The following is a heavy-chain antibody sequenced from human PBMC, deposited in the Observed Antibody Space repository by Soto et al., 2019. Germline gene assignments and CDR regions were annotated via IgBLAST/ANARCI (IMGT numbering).Heavy chain of an antibody. CDR3: ARGPSTVTGDYYYYYGMDV. CDR1: GYTFTGYY. D-gene: IGHD4-4*01. V-gene: IGHV1-2*04. CDR2: INPNSGGT. J-gene: IGHJ6*02. Sequence: ASVKVSCKASGYTFTGYYMHWVRQAPGQGLEWMGWINPNSGGTNYAQKFQGWVTMTRDTSISTAYMELSGLRSDDTAVYYCARGPSTVTGDYYYYYGMDVWGQGTTVTVSS.